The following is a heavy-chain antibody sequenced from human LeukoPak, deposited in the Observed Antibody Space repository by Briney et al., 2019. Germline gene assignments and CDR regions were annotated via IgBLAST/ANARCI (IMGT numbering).Heavy chain of an antibody. CDR3: TRDSGRFRLDY. J-gene: IGHJ4*02. Sequence: PGGSLRLSCGAPGFTFSSYGMHWVRQAPGKGLEWVAFIRNDGRNKYYADSVKGRFTISRDNSKNTLYLQMNSLRAEDTAVYYCTRDSGRFRLDYWGQGILVTVSS. CDR1: GFTFSSYG. CDR2: IRNDGRNK. V-gene: IGHV3-30*02. D-gene: IGHD6-19*01.